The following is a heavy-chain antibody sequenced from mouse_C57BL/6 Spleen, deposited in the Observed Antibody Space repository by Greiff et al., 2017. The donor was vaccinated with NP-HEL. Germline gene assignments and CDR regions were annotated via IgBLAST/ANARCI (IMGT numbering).Heavy chain of an antibody. CDR3: ARGGDYGGNAMDY. D-gene: IGHD2-4*01. V-gene: IGHV1-82*01. Sequence: VKLMESGPELVKPGASVKISCKASGYAFSSSWMNWVKQRPGKGLEWIGRIYPGDGDTNYNGKFKGKATLTADKSSSTAYMQLSSLTSEDSAVYFCARGGDYGGNAMDYWGQGTSVTVSS. J-gene: IGHJ4*01. CDR1: GYAFSSSW. CDR2: IYPGDGDT.